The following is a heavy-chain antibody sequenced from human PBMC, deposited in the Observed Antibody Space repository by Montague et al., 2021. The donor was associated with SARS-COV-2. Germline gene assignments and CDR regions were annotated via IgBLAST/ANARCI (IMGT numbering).Heavy chain of an antibody. J-gene: IGHJ4*02. CDR3: AKAGFCSGGSC. Sequence: SLRLSCAASGFTFSSYAMFWVRQAPGKGLEWVSSISGNGGETYYADSVKGWLTTSRDNSKDTLYLQMNSLTAEDTATYYCAKAGFCSGGSCWGQGTPVTVS. CDR2: ISGNGGET. D-gene: IGHD2-15*01. V-gene: IGHV3-23*01. CDR1: GFTFSSYA.